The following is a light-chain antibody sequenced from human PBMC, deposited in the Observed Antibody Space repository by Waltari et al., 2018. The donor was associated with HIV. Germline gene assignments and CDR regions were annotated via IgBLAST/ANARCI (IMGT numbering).Light chain of an antibody. J-gene: IGLJ3*02. V-gene: IGLV1-40*01. CDR3: QSYDSSLSSSV. CDR2: TNS. CDR1: SSNIGAGYD. Sequence: QSVLTQPPSVSGAPGQRVPIPCAGSSSNIGAGYDVHWYQQLPGPAPKLLIHTNSNRPSGVPDRFSGSKSGTLASLAITGLQAEDEADYYCQSYDSSLSSSVFGGGTKLTVL.